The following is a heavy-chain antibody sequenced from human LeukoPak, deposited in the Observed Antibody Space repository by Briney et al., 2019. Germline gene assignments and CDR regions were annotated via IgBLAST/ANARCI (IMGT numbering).Heavy chain of an antibody. J-gene: IGHJ4*02. CDR3: AKDRLWFGEKHLDY. Sequence: GGSLRLSCAASGFTFNNFGMHWLRQAPGKGLEWVAVISTDGNYKHSADSVKGRFNISRDNSKNTLYLQMNSLRVEDTAVYYCAKDRLWFGEKHLDYWGQGTPVTVSS. CDR2: ISTDGNYK. CDR1: GFTFNNFG. D-gene: IGHD3-10*01. V-gene: IGHV3-30*18.